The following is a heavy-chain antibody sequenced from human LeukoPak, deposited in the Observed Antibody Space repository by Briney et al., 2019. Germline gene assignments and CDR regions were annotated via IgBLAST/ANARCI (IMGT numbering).Heavy chain of an antibody. CDR2: IKQDGSEK. D-gene: IGHD3-22*01. CDR1: EFTFSNYW. CDR3: VSDSSGTWPEYFQV. Sequence: PGGSLRRSCAASEFTFSNYWMNWVRQPPGKGLEWVANIKQDGSEKYYVSSVGGRFTISRDNAKNSLYLQMNSLRAEDTAVYFCVSDSSGTWPEYFQVWGQGTLVTVSS. V-gene: IGHV3-7*04. J-gene: IGHJ1*01.